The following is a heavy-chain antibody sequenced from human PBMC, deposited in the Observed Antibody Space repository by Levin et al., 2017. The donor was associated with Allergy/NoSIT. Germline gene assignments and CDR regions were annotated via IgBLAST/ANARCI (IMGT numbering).Heavy chain of an antibody. CDR1: GGSFSGYY. CDR3: ALRRANGSGSYYSLDY. CDR2: INHSGST. V-gene: IGHV4-34*01. Sequence: TSETLSLTCAVYGGSFSGYYWSWIRQPPGKGLEWIGEINHSGSTNYNPSLKSRVTISVDTSKNQFSLKLSSVTAADTAVYYCALRRANGSGSYYSLDYWGQGTLVTVSS. J-gene: IGHJ4*02. D-gene: IGHD3-10*01.